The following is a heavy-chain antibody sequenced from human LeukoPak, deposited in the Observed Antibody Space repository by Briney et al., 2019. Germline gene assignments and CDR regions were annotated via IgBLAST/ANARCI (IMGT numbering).Heavy chain of an antibody. Sequence: SVKVSCKASGGTFSSYAISWVRQAPGQGLEWMGGIIPIFGTANYAQKFQGRVTITTDESTSTAYMELSSLRSEDTAVYYCARGLLGYCSSTSCYQPYYYYMDVWGKGTTVTVSS. CDR3: ARGLLGYCSSTSCYQPYYYYMDV. CDR2: IIPIFGTA. J-gene: IGHJ6*03. CDR1: GGTFSSYA. D-gene: IGHD2-2*01. V-gene: IGHV1-69*05.